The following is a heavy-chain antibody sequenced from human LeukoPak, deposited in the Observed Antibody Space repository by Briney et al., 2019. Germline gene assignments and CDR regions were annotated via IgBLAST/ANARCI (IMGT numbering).Heavy chain of an antibody. CDR1: GFTFSSYS. CDR2: ISSSSSYI. Sequence: GGSLRLSCAASGFTFSSYSMNWVRQAPGKGLEWVSSISSSSSYIYYADSVKGRFTISRDNAKNSLYLQMNSLRAEDTAVYYCARESYDFWSGYYTSGAFDIWGQGTMVTVSS. J-gene: IGHJ3*02. CDR3: ARESYDFWSGYYTSGAFDI. D-gene: IGHD3-3*01. V-gene: IGHV3-21*01.